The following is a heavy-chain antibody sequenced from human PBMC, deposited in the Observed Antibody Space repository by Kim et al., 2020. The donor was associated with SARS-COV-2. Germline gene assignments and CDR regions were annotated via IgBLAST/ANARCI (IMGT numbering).Heavy chain of an antibody. V-gene: IGHV3-23*01. CDR1: GFTFSSYA. D-gene: IGHD6-13*01. CDR2: ISDSGDYT. J-gene: IGHJ5*02. Sequence: GGSLRLSCAASGFTFSSYAMSWVRQAPGKGLEWVSGISDSGDYTYYGDSVKGRFTISRDNSKNTLYLQMNSLRAEDTALYYCAKGDMSTPGTGCFDPWGQGTLVTVSS. CDR3: AKGDMSTPGTGCFDP.